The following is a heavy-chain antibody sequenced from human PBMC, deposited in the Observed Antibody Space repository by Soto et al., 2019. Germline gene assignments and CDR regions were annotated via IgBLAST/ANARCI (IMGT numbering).Heavy chain of an antibody. V-gene: IGHV6-1*01. Sequence: PSQTLSLTCAISGDSVSSNSAAWNWIRQSPSTGLEWLGRTYYRSRWYNDYAVSVKSRITVNPDTSKNQFSLHLNSVTPEDTAVYYCAGTTSLQRYYMDVWDKGTTVTVSS. J-gene: IGHJ6*03. CDR1: GDSVSSNSAA. D-gene: IGHD1-7*01. CDR3: AGTTSLQRYYMDV. CDR2: TYYRSRWYN.